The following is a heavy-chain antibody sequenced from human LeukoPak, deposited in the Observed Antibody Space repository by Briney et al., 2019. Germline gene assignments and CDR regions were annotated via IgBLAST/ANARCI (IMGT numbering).Heavy chain of an antibody. CDR1: GGSISDYY. CDR3: ARRGYYYDSSGYYSHFDY. J-gene: IGHJ4*02. CDR2: INYSGST. D-gene: IGHD3-22*01. Sequence: PSETLSLTCTVSGGSISDYYWSWIRQPPGKGLEWIGYINYSGSTNYNPSLKSRVTISEDTSKNQFSLKLNSVTAADTAVYYCARRGYYYDSSGYYSHFDYWGQGTLVTVSS. V-gene: IGHV4-59*12.